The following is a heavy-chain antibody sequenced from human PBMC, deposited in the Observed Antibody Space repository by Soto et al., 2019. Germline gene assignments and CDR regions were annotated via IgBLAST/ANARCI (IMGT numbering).Heavy chain of an antibody. Sequence: SVKVSCKASGGTFSSYAISWVRQSPGQGLEWMGGIIPIFGTANYAQKFQGRVTITADESTSTAYMELSSLRSEDTAVYYCATTEYSSSSPGYYYGMDVWGQGTTVTVSS. D-gene: IGHD6-6*01. CDR3: ATTEYSSSSPGYYYGMDV. CDR2: IIPIFGTA. V-gene: IGHV1-69*13. CDR1: GGTFSSYA. J-gene: IGHJ6*02.